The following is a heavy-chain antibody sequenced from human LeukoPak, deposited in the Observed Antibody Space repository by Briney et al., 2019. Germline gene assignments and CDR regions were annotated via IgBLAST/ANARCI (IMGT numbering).Heavy chain of an antibody. CDR1: AGSISSYY. J-gene: IGHJ6*03. CDR3: ARVPRSYYYYYYMDV. Sequence: SETLSLTCTVSAGSISSYYWSWIRQPPGKGLEWIGYVYYSGSTNYNPSLKSRVTISVDTSKNQFSLKLSSVTAAGTAVYYCARVPRSYYYYYYMDVWGKGTTVTVSS. CDR2: VYYSGST. V-gene: IGHV4-59*01.